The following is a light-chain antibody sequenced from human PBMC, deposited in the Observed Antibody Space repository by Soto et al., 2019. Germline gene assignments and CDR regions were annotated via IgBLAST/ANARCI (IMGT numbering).Light chain of an antibody. CDR1: QNIRRW. J-gene: IGKJ1*01. CDR2: DAS. Sequence: DIQMAQSPSTLSASVGDRVTITCRASQNIRRWLAWYQVKPGKAPKLLIYDASTLETGVPSRFSGSGSGTEFTLTISSLQPDDLATDYCQQYDSYSWTFGQGTKVQIK. V-gene: IGKV1-5*01. CDR3: QQYDSYSWT.